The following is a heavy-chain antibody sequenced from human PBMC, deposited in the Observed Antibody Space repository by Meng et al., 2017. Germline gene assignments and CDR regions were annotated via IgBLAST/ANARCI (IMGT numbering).Heavy chain of an antibody. Sequence: HLQPSGPARVNPTPAFSPICAISGDSVSSNSAAWNWIRQSPSGGLEWLGRAYYRSKWYHDYAESVKSRISIDPDTSKNQFSLQLRSVTPEDSAVYYCARGSYSFDSWGQRTLVTVSS. CDR2: AYYRSKWYH. V-gene: IGHV6-1*02. CDR1: GDSVSSNSAA. J-gene: IGHJ4*02. CDR3: ARGSYSFDS. D-gene: IGHD1-26*01.